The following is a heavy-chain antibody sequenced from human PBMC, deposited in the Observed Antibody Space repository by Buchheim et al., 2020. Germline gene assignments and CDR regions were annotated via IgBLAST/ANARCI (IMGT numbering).Heavy chain of an antibody. CDR3: ARVIVATIFDFSAVAGTGGFDP. J-gene: IGHJ5*02. Sequence: QVQLVQSGAEVKKPGASVKVSCKASGYTFTSYAMHWVRQAPGQRLEWMGWINAGNGNTKYSQKFQGRVTITRDTSASTAYMELSSLRSEDTAVYYCARVIVATIFDFSAVAGTGGFDPWGQGTL. V-gene: IGHV1-3*01. D-gene: IGHD5-12*01. CDR2: INAGNGNT. CDR1: GYTFTSYA.